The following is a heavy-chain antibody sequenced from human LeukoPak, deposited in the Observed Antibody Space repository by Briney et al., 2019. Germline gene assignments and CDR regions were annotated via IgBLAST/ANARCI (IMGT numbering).Heavy chain of an antibody. D-gene: IGHD3-16*01. V-gene: IGHV1-2*02. CDR1: GYTLKGYY. Sequence: ASVKVSCKASGYTLKGYYIHWIRQAPGQGLEWMGWINPNSGGTNYAQRFQGRVTLTKDTSISTAYMELSSLISDDTAVYFCARGITVSSVGAFDTWGQGTVVTVSS. J-gene: IGHJ3*02. CDR2: INPNSGGT. CDR3: ARGITVSSVGAFDT.